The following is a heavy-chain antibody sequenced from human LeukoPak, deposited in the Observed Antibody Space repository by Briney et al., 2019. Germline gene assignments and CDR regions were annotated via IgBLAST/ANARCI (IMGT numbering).Heavy chain of an antibody. Sequence: GASVKVSCKASGYTFINNWMHWVRQAPGQGLEWIGLINPTGTGTLYAQKFQGRVTMTRDMSTSTDYMELSSLRSEDTAVYYCARDNSVGDIAWWFDPWGQGTLATVSS. J-gene: IGHJ5*02. V-gene: IGHV1-46*01. D-gene: IGHD3-10*01. CDR2: INPTGTGT. CDR3: ARDNSVGDIAWWFDP. CDR1: GYTFINNW.